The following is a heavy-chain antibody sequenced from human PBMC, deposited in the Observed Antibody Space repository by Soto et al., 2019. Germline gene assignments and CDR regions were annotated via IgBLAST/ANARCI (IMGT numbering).Heavy chain of an antibody. D-gene: IGHD5-18*01. CDR1: GFTFSSDA. CDR2: ISDDRSNK. J-gene: IGHJ6*02. CDR3: ARDPPAGGYSYGAFYGMDV. V-gene: IGHV3-30*03. Sequence: GGSLRLSCAASGFTFSSDAMHWVRQAPGKGLEWVAVISDDRSNKYYSDSVKGRFTISRDNSKNTLYLQMNSLRPEDSAVYYCARDPPAGGYSYGAFYGMDVWGQGTTVTVSS.